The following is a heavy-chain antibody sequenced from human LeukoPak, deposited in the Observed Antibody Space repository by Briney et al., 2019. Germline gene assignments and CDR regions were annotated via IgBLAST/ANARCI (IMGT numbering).Heavy chain of an antibody. CDR2: ISSSTSYI. CDR3: ARAGGSTVSHSDY. V-gene: IGHV3-21*01. Sequence: GGSLRLSCAASGFTFSSYSMNWIRQAPGKGLEWVSSISSSTSYIYYADSVKGRFTISKDNARNSLYLQMNSLRAEDTAVYYCARAGGSTVSHSDYWGQGTLVTVSS. D-gene: IGHD4-17*01. J-gene: IGHJ4*02. CDR1: GFTFSSYS.